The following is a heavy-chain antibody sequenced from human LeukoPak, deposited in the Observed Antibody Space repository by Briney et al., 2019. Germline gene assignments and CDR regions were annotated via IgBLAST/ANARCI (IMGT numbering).Heavy chain of an antibody. D-gene: IGHD3-10*01. Sequence: SETLSLTCTVSGGSISSRSYYWGWIRKPPGKGLEWIESIYYSGSTNYNPSLKSRVTISVDTSKNQFSLKLSSVTAADTAVYYCARDPLGRTRGVISYFDYWGQGTLVTVSS. V-gene: IGHV4-39*07. CDR3: ARDPLGRTRGVISYFDY. CDR1: GGSISSRSYY. J-gene: IGHJ4*02. CDR2: IYYSGST.